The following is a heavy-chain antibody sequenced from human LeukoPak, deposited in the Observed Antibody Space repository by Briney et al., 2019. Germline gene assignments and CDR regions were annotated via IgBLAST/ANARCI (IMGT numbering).Heavy chain of an antibody. D-gene: IGHD2-15*01. CDR1: GGTFSSYA. V-gene: IGHV1-69*05. J-gene: IGHJ5*02. Sequence: SVRVSCKASGGTFSSYAISWVRQAPGQGLEWMGGIIPIFGTANYAQKFQGRVTITTDESTSTAYMELSSLRSEDTAVYYCARENGCSGGSCYEGVQLPGNWFDPWGQGTLVTVSS. CDR3: ARENGCSGGSCYEGVQLPGNWFDP. CDR2: IIPIFGTA.